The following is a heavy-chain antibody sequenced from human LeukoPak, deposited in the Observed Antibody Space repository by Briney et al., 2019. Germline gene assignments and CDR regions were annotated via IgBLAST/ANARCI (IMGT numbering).Heavy chain of an antibody. V-gene: IGHV4-4*02. CDR1: GGSISSSNW. CDR3: ASLRKRGGAFDT. Sequence: ASETLSLTCAVSGGSISSSNWWSWVRQPPGKGLEWIGEIYHSGSTNYNPSLKSRVTILVDTSKNQFSLKLRSVTAADTAVYYCASLRKRGGAFDTWGQGTMVTVSS. J-gene: IGHJ3*02. CDR2: IYHSGST.